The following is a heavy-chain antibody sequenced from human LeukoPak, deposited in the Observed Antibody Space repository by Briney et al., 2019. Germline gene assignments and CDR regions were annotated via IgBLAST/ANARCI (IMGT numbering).Heavy chain of an antibody. V-gene: IGHV4-39*07. Sequence: SETLSLTCTVSGGSISSSSYYWGWIRQPPGKGLEWIGSIYYSGSTNYNPSLKSRVTISVDTSKNQFSLKLSSVTAADTAVYYCARGPVSKVDIVATITSVPFDPWGQGTLVTVSS. CDR2: IYYSGST. J-gene: IGHJ5*02. CDR1: GGSISSSSYY. D-gene: IGHD5-12*01. CDR3: ARGPVSKVDIVATITSVPFDP.